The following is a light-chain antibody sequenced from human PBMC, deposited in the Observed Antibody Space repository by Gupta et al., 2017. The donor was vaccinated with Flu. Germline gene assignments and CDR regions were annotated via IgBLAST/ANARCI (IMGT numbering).Light chain of an antibody. CDR2: SNN. V-gene: IGLV1-44*01. CDR1: SSNIGINT. Sequence: QSVLTQQPSASGTPGQRVTISCSGSSSNIGINTVNWYQQLPGAAPKLVIFSNNQRPSRVPDRFSGSKSGTSASLAISGLQSEYEADYYCVTWDGSLDGAVCGGGTKLTVL. CDR3: VTWDGSLDGAV. J-gene: IGLJ3*02.